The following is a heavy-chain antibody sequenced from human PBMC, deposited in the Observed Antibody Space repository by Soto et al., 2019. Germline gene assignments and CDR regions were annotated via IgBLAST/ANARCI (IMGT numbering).Heavy chain of an antibody. CDR2: VQMSGTT. D-gene: IGHD3-22*01. CDR1: GASVRSYH. V-gene: IGHV4-4*07. CDR3: ARVGPWVPYYYDSSPYTFENWFDP. Sequence: PSETLSLTCAVSGASVRSYHWSWIRQAAGKGLEWIGRVQMSGTTNYNPSLNSRVTLSIDMTNNHVSLILNSVTAADTAVYYCARVGPWVPYYYDSSPYTFENWFDPWGQGTLVTVSS. J-gene: IGHJ5*02.